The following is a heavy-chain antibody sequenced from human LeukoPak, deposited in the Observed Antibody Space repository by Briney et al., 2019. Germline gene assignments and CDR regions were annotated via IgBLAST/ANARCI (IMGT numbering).Heavy chain of an antibody. D-gene: IGHD3-9*01. Sequence: GESLRLSCAASGFTFSSYAMHWVRQAPGKGLEWVAVISYDGSNKYYADSVKGRFTISRDNSKNTLYLQMNSLRAEDTAVYYCARSPIYDILTLDYWGQGTLVTVSS. J-gene: IGHJ4*02. CDR2: ISYDGSNK. V-gene: IGHV3-30*04. CDR1: GFTFSSYA. CDR3: ARSPIYDILTLDY.